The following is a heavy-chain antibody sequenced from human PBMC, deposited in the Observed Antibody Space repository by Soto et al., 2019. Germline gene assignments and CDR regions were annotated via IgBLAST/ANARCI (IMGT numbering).Heavy chain of an antibody. D-gene: IGHD6-13*01. Sequence: GASVKVSCKASGYTFTGYYMHWVRQAPGQGLEWMGWINPNSGGTNYAQKFQGWVTMTRDTSISTAYMELSRLRSDDTAVFYCARDTAAAGSHPNWFDPWGQGTLVTVSS. CDR3: ARDTAAAGSHPNWFDP. CDR2: INPNSGGT. V-gene: IGHV1-2*04. CDR1: GYTFTGYY. J-gene: IGHJ5*02.